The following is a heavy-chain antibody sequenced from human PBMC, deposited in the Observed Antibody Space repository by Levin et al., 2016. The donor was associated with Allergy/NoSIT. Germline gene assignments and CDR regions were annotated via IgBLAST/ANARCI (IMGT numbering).Heavy chain of an antibody. D-gene: IGHD7-27*01. J-gene: IGHJ3*02. V-gene: IGHV3-21*01. CDR2: ISASGGHI. CDR1: GFTFTSFS. Sequence: GGSLRLSCAASGFTFTSFSMNWVRQAPGNGLEWVSSISASGGHIYYADAVKGRFTISRDNAKNSLYLQMNSLRADDTAVYYCATEGLTGDALDIWGQGTMVTVSS. CDR3: ATEGLTGDALDI.